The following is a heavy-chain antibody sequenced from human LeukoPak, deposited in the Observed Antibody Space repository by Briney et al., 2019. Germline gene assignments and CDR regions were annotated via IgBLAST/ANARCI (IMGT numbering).Heavy chain of an antibody. Sequence: GGSPRLSCTASGFTFGDYAVTWARQAPGKGLEWVAVISYEGGTQHYADSVKGRFIISRDNPRNTLYLQMNILRTEDTAVYYCARDRYSSMWSVFEYWGQGALVTVSS. V-gene: IGHV3-30*04. CDR2: ISYEGGTQ. CDR3: ARDRYSSMWSVFEY. J-gene: IGHJ4*02. D-gene: IGHD6-13*01. CDR1: GFTFGDYA.